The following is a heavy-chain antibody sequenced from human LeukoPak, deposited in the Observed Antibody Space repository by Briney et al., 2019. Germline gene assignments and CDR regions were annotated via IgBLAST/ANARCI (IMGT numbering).Heavy chain of an antibody. V-gene: IGHV3-7*03. CDR1: GFTFSTYW. J-gene: IGHJ4*02. CDR2: IKQDGSEM. Sequence: GGSLRLSCAASGFTFSTYWMNWVRQAPGKGLEWVANIKQDGSEMYYVDSVKGRFTISRDNAKNSLYLQMNSLRAEDTAVYYCAKGHYYGSGSLDYWGQGTLVTVSS. CDR3: AKGHYYGSGSLDY. D-gene: IGHD3-10*01.